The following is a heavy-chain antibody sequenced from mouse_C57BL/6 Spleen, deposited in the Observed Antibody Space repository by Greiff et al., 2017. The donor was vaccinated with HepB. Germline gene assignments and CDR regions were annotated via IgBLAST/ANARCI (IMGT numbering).Heavy chain of an antibody. J-gene: IGHJ1*03. CDR3: ARSLYYGSSSDV. CDR1: GYAFSSYW. D-gene: IGHD1-1*01. V-gene: IGHV1-80*01. CDR2: IYPGDGDT. Sequence: QVQLQQSGAELVKPGASVKISCKASGYAFSSYWMNWVKQWPGKGLEWIGQIYPGDGDTNYNGKFKGKATLTADKSSSTAYMQLSSLTSEDSAVYFCARSLYYGSSSDVWGTGTTVTVSS.